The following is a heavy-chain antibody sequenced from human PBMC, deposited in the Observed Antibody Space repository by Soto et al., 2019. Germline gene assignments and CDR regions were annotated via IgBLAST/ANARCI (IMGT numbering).Heavy chain of an antibody. CDR3: TTGVRIAAAGS. Sequence: GGSLRLSCAASGFTFSNAWMSWVRQAPGKGLEWVGRIKSKTDGGTTDYAAPVKGRFTISRDNSKNTLYLQMNSLKTEDTAVYYCTTGVRIAAAGSWGQGPLVTVSS. D-gene: IGHD6-13*01. CDR2: IKSKTDGGTT. J-gene: IGHJ4*02. CDR1: GFTFSNAW. V-gene: IGHV3-15*01.